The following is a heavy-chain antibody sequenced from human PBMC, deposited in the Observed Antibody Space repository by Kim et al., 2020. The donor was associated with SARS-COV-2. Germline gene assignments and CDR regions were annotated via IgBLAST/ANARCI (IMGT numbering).Heavy chain of an antibody. Sequence: STYSADSVKGRFTISRDTSKNTLYLQINSLGAEDTAVYYCARDVATVGDYWGQGTLVTVSS. J-gene: IGHJ4*02. CDR2: ST. D-gene: IGHD5-12*01. V-gene: IGHV3-53*01. CDR3: ARDVATVGDY.